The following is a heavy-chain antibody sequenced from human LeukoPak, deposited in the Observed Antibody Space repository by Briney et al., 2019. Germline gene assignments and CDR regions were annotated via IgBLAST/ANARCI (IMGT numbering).Heavy chain of an antibody. CDR3: ARERWVDAFDI. V-gene: IGHV4-61*02. D-gene: IGHD5-24*01. Sequence: PSQTLSLTCTVSGGSISSGSYYWSWIRQPAGRGLEWIGRIYTSGSTNYNPSLKSRITISVDTSKNQFSLKLSSVTAADTAVYYCARERWVDAFDIGGQGTMVTVSS. J-gene: IGHJ3*02. CDR1: GGSISSGSYY. CDR2: IYTSGST.